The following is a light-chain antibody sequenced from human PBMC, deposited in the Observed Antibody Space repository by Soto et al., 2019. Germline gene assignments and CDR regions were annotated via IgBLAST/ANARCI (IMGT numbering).Light chain of an antibody. Sequence: EIVMTQSPGTLSVSPGERATLSCRASQNVGRNLAWYQQKPGQAPRLLIYGASTRAAGIPARFSGRGSGTELTLIINSLQSADSAVYYCQQYNEWPSFGQGTKVEIK. CDR2: GAS. V-gene: IGKV3-15*01. J-gene: IGKJ1*01. CDR3: QQYNEWPS. CDR1: QNVGRN.